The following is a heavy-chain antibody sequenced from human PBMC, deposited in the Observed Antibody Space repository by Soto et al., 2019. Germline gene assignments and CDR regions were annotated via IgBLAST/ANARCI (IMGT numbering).Heavy chain of an antibody. CDR1: GGSISSYY. CDR2: IYYSGST. Sequence: PSETLSLTCTVSGGSISSYYWSWIRQPPGKGLEWIGYIYYSGSTNYNPSLKSRVTISVDTSKNQFSLKLSSVTAADTAVYYCAGARQYYGSGSYYRSEYWGQGTLVTVSS. J-gene: IGHJ4*02. CDR3: AGARQYYGSGSYYRSEY. D-gene: IGHD3-10*01. V-gene: IGHV4-59*08.